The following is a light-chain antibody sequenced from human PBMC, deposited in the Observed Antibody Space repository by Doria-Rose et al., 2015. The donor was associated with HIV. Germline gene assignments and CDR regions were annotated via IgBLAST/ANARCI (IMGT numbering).Light chain of an antibody. Sequence: TQSPGTLSLSPGERATLSCRASQGFSSTYLAWYQQKPGRAPSLLIYDGSTRATGIPDRFSASGSGTDFTLTINRLEPEDLALYYCHQYGTSWTFGQGTKVEI. CDR2: DGS. CDR1: QGFSSTY. J-gene: IGKJ1*01. V-gene: IGKV3-20*01. CDR3: HQYGTSWT.